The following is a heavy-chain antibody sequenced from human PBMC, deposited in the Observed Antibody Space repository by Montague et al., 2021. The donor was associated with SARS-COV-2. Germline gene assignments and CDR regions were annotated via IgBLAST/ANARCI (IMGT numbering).Heavy chain of an antibody. D-gene: IGHD5-12*01. CDR2: IYDSGST. J-gene: IGHJ3*02. Sequence: SETLSLTCTVSGGSISSNNYYWDWIRQPPGKGLKWIGSIYDSGSTYYNPSLKSRVTISVDTSKSRFSLKLNSVTAADTAVYYCARRGRKLLPVATTIGGFDIWGQGTMVTVSS. CDR3: ARRGRKLLPVATTIGGFDI. CDR1: GGSISSNNYY. V-gene: IGHV4-39*02.